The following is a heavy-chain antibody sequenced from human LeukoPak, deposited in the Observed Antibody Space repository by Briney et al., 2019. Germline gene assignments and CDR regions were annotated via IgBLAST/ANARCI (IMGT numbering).Heavy chain of an antibody. CDR3: ARAGRGYSYGTFDY. V-gene: IGHV3-72*01. D-gene: IGHD5-18*01. J-gene: IGHJ4*02. Sequence: GGSLRLSCAASGFTFSDHYMDWVRQAPGKGLEWVGRTRNKANSYTTEYAASVEGRFTISRDDSKNSLYLQMSSLKTEDTAVYYCARAGRGYSYGTFDYWGQGTLVTVSS. CDR2: TRNKANSYTT. CDR1: GFTFSDHY.